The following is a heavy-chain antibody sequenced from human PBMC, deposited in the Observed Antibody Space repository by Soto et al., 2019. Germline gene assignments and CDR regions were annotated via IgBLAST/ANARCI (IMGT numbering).Heavy chain of an antibody. CDR1: GGSVNNISAY. J-gene: IGHJ6*02. CDR2: IYYSGSA. Sequence: QVQLQESGPGLVKPSETLSLTCTVSGGSVNNISAYWSWVRQPPGKGLEWIGYIYYSGSADYNPSLGSRVIISLDPSKNQFSLKLRSVTTADTAVYYCARGGGFGYYYYPMDRWGQGTKVTVAS. D-gene: IGHD1-26*01. V-gene: IGHV4-61*01. CDR3: ARGGGFGYYYYPMDR.